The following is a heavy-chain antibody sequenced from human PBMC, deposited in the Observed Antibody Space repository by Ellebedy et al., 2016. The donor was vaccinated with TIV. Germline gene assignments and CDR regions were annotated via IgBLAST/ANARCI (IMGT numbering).Heavy chain of an antibody. Sequence: GESLKISXAASGSTFSSYGMHWVRQAPGKGLEWVAVISYDGSNKYYADSVKGRFTISRDNAKNTLYLQMNSLRAEDTAVYYCATGRLVLDYWGQGTLVTVSS. CDR1: GSTFSSYG. CDR2: ISYDGSNK. CDR3: ATGRLVLDY. J-gene: IGHJ4*02. D-gene: IGHD6-6*01. V-gene: IGHV3-30*03.